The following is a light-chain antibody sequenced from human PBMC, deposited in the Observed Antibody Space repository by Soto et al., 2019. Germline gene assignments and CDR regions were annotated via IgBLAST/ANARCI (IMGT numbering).Light chain of an antibody. Sequence: TQSPATLSASVGDRVTITCRASQSISRWLTWYQQKPGQAPRLLIYDASNRATGIPARFSGSGSGTDFTLTISSLEPEDFAVYYCQQRSNWPPYTFGQGTKLEIK. CDR3: QQRSNWPPYT. CDR1: QSISRW. V-gene: IGKV3-11*01. J-gene: IGKJ2*01. CDR2: DAS.